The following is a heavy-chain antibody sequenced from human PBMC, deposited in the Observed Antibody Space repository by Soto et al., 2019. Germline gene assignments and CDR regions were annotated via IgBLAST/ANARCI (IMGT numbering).Heavy chain of an antibody. CDR3: ARTYYASGSYPMTFDY. CDR1: GGSISSSNW. J-gene: IGHJ4*02. D-gene: IGHD3-10*01. Sequence: QVQLQESGPGLVKPSGTLSLTCTVSGGSISSSNWWSWVRQPPGKGLEWIGEIYHSGSTNYNPSLNSRVTISVAKSKNQFPLNLRSVTAADTAVYYCARTYYASGSYPMTFDYWGQGTLVTVSS. CDR2: IYHSGST. V-gene: IGHV4-4*02.